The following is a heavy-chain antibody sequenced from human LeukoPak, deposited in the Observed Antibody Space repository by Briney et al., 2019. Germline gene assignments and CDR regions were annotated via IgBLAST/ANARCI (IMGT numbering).Heavy chain of an antibody. V-gene: IGHV4-4*07. CDR3: ARVSGRNSSPYMDV. D-gene: IGHD3-22*01. J-gene: IGHJ6*03. CDR2: IYTSGST. CDR1: GGSISSFY. Sequence: SETLSLTCTVSGGSISSFYWSWIRQPAGKGLEWIGRIYTSGSTNYNPSLNSRVTMSVDTSKNQFSLKLSSVTAADTAVYYCARVSGRNSSPYMDVWGKGTTVTVSS.